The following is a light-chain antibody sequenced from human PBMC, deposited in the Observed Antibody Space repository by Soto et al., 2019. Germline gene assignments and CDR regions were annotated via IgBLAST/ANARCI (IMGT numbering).Light chain of an antibody. V-gene: IGKV1-5*03. CDR1: KSIGNW. CDR2: RAT. Sequence: DIQMTQSPSTLSASVGDRVTITCRASKSIGNWLAWYQQRPGKAPKLLVYRATTLQSGVPSRFSGSVSGTEFALSICSLQPDVCATYYCQQYNPYSFTIGPGSKVDV. J-gene: IGKJ3*01. CDR3: QQYNPYSFT.